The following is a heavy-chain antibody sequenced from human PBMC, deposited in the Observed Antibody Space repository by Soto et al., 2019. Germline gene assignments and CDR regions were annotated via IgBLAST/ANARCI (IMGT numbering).Heavy chain of an antibody. J-gene: IGHJ4*02. V-gene: IGHV3-15*01. D-gene: IGHD1-26*01. CDR1: GFTFSNAW. Sequence: GESLKISCAASGFTFSNAWMSWVRQAPGKGLEWGGRIKSKTDGGKTDYAAPVKGRFTISRDDSKNTLYLQMNSLKTEDTAVYYCTTDPIVGATTGDYWGQGTLVTVSS. CDR2: IKSKTDGGKT. CDR3: TTDPIVGATTGDY.